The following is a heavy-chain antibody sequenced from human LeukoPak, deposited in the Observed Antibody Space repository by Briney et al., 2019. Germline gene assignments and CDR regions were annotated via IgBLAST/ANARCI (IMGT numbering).Heavy chain of an antibody. J-gene: IGHJ4*02. V-gene: IGHV3-23*01. CDR1: GFTFSSYA. CDR2: ISGSGGST. D-gene: IGHD6-13*01. CDR3: ANGHIEQQLVPNY. Sequence: PGGSLRLSCAASGFTFSSYAMSWVRQAPGKGLEWVSGISGSGGSTYYADSVKGRFTISRDNSKNTLYLQMNSLRAEDTAVYYCANGHIEQQLVPNYWGQGTLVTVSS.